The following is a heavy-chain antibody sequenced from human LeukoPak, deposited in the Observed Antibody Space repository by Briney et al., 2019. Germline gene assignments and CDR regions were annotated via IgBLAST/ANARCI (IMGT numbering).Heavy chain of an antibody. CDR1: GFTFDGYG. CDR2: IYWYGANT. CDR3: ARVRGGVSYGMAV. D-gene: IGHD3-10*01. V-gene: IGHV3-20*04. Sequence: GGSLRLSCAASGFTFDGYGMIWVRQATGKGLEWVSAIYWYGANTGYADSAKGRFTVARDNAKKSLYLHLSSLRAEDTALYYCARVRGGVSYGMAVWGHGATDTVSS. J-gene: IGHJ6*02.